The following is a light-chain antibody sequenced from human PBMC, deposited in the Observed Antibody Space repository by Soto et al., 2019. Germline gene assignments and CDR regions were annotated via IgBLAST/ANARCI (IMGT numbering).Light chain of an antibody. V-gene: IGLV2-8*01. CDR2: DVS. J-gene: IGLJ3*02. Sequence: QSALTQPPSASGSPGQSVTISCTGTSSDVGGYNYVSWYQQHPGKAPKLMIYDVSKRPSGVPDRFSGSKSGNTASLTVSGLQAEDEADYYCQTADGGLRGRVFGGGTKVTVL. CDR3: QTADGGLRGRV. CDR1: SSDVGGYNY.